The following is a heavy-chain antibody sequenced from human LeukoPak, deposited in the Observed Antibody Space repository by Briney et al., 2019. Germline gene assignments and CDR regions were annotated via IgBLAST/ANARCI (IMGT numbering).Heavy chain of an antibody. CDR2: IYSSGRA. Sequence: PSQTLSLTCTVSGASINSGDYYWTWIRQPPGKGLERIGNIYSSGRAYYSPSLKSRITISLDTSKNQFSLKLTSVTAADTAVYFCARDGGLYDLDVWGKGTTVIVSA. J-gene: IGHJ6*04. CDR1: GASINSGDYY. CDR3: ARDGGLYDLDV. D-gene: IGHD3-16*01. V-gene: IGHV4-30-4*01.